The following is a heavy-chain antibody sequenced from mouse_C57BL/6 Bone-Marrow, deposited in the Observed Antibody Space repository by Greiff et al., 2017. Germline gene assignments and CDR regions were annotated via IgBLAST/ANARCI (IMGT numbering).Heavy chain of an antibody. CDR2: INPSSGYT. J-gene: IGHJ3*01. CDR3: ARGIYDGFLWFAY. Sequence: QVHVKQSGAELAKPGASVKLSCKASGYTFTSYWMHWVKQRPGQGLEWIGYINPSSGYTKYNQKFKDKSTLTADKSSSTAYMQLSSLTYEDSAVYYCARGIYDGFLWFAYWGQGTLVTVSA. CDR1: GYTFTSYW. V-gene: IGHV1-7*01. D-gene: IGHD2-3*01.